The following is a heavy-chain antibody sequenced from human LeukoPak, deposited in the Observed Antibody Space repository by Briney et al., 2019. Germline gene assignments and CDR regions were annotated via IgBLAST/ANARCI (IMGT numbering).Heavy chain of an antibody. CDR3: ARGEARYSSSWRGDKSKVCLNY. CDR2: FDPEDGET. V-gene: IGHV1-24*01. J-gene: IGHJ4*02. D-gene: IGHD6-13*01. CDR1: GYTLTELS. Sequence: ASVKVSCKVSGYTLTELSMHWVRQAPGKGLEWMGGFDPEDGETIYAQKFQGRVTMTEDTSTDTAYMELSSLRSEDTAVYYCARGEARYSSSWRGDKSKVCLNYWGQGTLVTVSS.